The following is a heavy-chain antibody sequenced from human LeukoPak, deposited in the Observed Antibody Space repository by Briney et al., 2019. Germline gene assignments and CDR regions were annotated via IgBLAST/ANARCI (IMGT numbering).Heavy chain of an antibody. CDR2: ISWNSGSI. V-gene: IGHV3-9*03. Sequence: PGRSLRLSCAASGFTFDDYAMHWVRQAPGKGLEWVSCISWNSGSIGYADSVKGRFTISRDNAKNSLYLQMNSLRAEDMALYYCAKAGYCSSTSCYFDYWGQGTLVTVSS. J-gene: IGHJ4*02. D-gene: IGHD2-2*01. CDR1: GFTFDDYA. CDR3: AKAGYCSSTSCYFDY.